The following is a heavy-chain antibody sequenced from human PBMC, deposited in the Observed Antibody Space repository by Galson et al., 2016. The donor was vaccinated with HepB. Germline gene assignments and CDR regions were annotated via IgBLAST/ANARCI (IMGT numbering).Heavy chain of an antibody. J-gene: IGHJ6*03. Sequence: SLRLSCAASGFSFSNYGMYWVRQAPGKGLEWVTVIWYDGSSKYYADSVKGRFTISRDNSKNTLYLQMNSLRAEDTAVYYCAREAHSSGWYNMDVWGKGTTVTVSS. D-gene: IGHD6-19*01. CDR2: IWYDGSSK. CDR3: AREAHSSGWYNMDV. V-gene: IGHV3-33*01. CDR1: GFSFSNYG.